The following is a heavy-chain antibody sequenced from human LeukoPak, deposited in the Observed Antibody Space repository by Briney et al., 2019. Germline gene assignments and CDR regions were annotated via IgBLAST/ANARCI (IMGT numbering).Heavy chain of an antibody. CDR1: GFTFNSYS. CDR2: IKSDAIST. J-gene: IGHJ4*02. D-gene: IGHD1-26*01. Sequence: GGSLRLSCAASGFTFNSYSMNWVRQAPGKGLVWVSRIKSDAISTEYADSVKGRFTISRDNAKNTLYLQMNGLRAEDTAVYYCATRYSGSDYPGWPFDYWGRGTLVTVSS. V-gene: IGHV3-74*03. CDR3: ATRYSGSDYPGWPFDY.